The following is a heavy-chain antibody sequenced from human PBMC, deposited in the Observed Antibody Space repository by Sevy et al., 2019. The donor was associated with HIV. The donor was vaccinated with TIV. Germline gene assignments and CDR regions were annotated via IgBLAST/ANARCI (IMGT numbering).Heavy chain of an antibody. CDR3: ARGGGDSGSYSLDH. J-gene: IGHJ4*02. D-gene: IGHD2-21*02. V-gene: IGHV4-30-2*01. Sequence: SETLSLTCAVSGASISSNAYSWTWIRQPPGKGLEWIGYINHSGSTHYNESLNRRVTMSADRSGNQFSLNLSSVTAAGTAVYYCARGGGDSGSYSLDHWGQGTLVTVSS. CDR2: INHSGST. CDR1: GASISSNAYS.